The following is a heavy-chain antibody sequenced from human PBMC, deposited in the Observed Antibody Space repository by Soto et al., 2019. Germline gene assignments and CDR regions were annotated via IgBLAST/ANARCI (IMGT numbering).Heavy chain of an antibody. CDR2: IYTSGTA. J-gene: IGHJ4*02. CDR1: GGSISTYY. Sequence: QVQLQESGPGLVKPSETLSLTCTVSGGSISTYYWSWSRQPAGKGLDWMGRIYTSGTANYNPSLNIRVPVSVDTAKTQISLKLSSVTAADTALYDCARGPYCGSDCDFDYWGQGILVTVSS. CDR3: ARGPYCGSDCDFDY. V-gene: IGHV4-4*07. D-gene: IGHD2-21*02.